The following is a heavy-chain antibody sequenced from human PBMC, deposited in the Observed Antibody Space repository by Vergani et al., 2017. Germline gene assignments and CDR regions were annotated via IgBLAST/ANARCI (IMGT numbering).Heavy chain of an antibody. V-gene: IGHV4-59*01. CDR2: IYYSGST. CDR3: AREDALGATYGAGWFDP. D-gene: IGHD1-26*01. CDR1: GGSISSYY. Sequence: QVQLQESGPGLVKPSETLSLTCTVSGGSISSYYWSWIRQPPGKGLEWIGYIYYSGSTNYNPSLKSRVTISVDTSKNQFSLKLSSVTAADTAVYYCAREDALGATYGAGWFDPWGQGTLVTVSS. J-gene: IGHJ5*02.